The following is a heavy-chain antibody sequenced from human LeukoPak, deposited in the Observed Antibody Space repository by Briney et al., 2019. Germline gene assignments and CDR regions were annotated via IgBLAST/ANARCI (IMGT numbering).Heavy chain of an antibody. V-gene: IGHV1-2*02. CDR1: GYTFASYY. J-gene: IGHJ3*02. Sequence: ASVKVSCKASGYTFASYYMHWVRQAPGQGLEWMGWINPNSGGTNYAQKFQGRVTMTEDTSTDTAYMELSSLRSEDTAVYYCATDREWVVRGVIKPGYTFDIWGQGTMVTVSS. CDR3: ATDREWVVRGVIKPGYTFDI. CDR2: INPNSGGT. D-gene: IGHD3-10*01.